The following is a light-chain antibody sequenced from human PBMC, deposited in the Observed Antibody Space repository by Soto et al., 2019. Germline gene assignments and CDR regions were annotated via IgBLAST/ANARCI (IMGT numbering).Light chain of an antibody. CDR3: QQSYSTPRT. CDR1: QSISTY. Sequence: DIQMTQSPSSLSASVGDRVTITCRASQSISTYLNWYQQKVGKAPKLLIYAASSLQRGVPSRFSGSVSGTDFTHTISSLQPEDFATYYCQQSYSTPRTFGQGTKLEIK. J-gene: IGKJ2*02. CDR2: AAS. V-gene: IGKV1-39*01.